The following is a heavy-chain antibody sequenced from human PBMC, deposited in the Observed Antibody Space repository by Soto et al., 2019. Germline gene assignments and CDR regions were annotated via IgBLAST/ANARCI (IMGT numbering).Heavy chain of an antibody. V-gene: IGHV3-30-3*01. D-gene: IGHD1-1*01. Sequence: GGSLRLSCAASGFTFRSYAMHWVRQAPGKGPEWVAVTSHDGSNKYYADSVKGRFTLSGDNSKNTLYLQMNSLRAEDTAVYYCASEQLAVLRGVLDYWGQGTLVTVSS. CDR2: TSHDGSNK. CDR3: ASEQLAVLRGVLDY. J-gene: IGHJ4*02. CDR1: GFTFRSYA.